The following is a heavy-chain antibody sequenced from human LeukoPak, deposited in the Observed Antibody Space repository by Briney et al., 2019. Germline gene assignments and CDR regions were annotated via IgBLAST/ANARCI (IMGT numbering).Heavy chain of an antibody. D-gene: IGHD1-26*01. CDR1: GFTFSDYY. CDR3: ARDKVVGATFFDY. CDR2: ISSSGSTI. J-gene: IGHJ4*02. Sequence: PGGSLRLSCAASGFTFSDYYMSWIRQAPGKGLEWVSYISSSGSTIYYADSVKGRFTISRDNSKNTLYLQMNSLRDEDTAVYYCARDKVVGATFFDYWGQGTLVTVSS. V-gene: IGHV3-11*04.